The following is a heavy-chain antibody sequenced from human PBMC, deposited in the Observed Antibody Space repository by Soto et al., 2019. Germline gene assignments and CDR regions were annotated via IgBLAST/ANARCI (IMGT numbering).Heavy chain of an antibody. Sequence: EVQLLESGGGLVQPGGSLRLSCAASGFTFSSYAMGWVRQAPGKGLDWVSGISGSGFTTYYADSVKRRFTISRDNSENRLYLQINSLRAEYTAIFYCASLRYCRTTSCSSTFDYWGQGTLVTDSS. CDR3: ASLRYCRTTSCSSTFDY. CDR2: ISGSGFTT. D-gene: IGHD2-2*01. CDR1: GFTFSSYA. V-gene: IGHV3-23*01. J-gene: IGHJ4*02.